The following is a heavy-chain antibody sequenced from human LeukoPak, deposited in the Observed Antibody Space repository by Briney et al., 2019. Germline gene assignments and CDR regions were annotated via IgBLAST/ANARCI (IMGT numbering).Heavy chain of an antibody. J-gene: IGHJ5*02. V-gene: IGHV3-11*05. CDR3: ARVSKAANPTSDSPWFDP. CDR2: ITSSGYYT. D-gene: IGHD2-15*01. CDR1: GFTFSDYY. Sequence: GGSLRLSCAASGFTFSDYYMTWVRQAPGKGLEWVSYITSSGYYTNYGDSVKGRFTMSRDNAKKSLYLQMDSLRAEDTAVYYCARVSKAANPTSDSPWFDPWGQGTLVTVSS.